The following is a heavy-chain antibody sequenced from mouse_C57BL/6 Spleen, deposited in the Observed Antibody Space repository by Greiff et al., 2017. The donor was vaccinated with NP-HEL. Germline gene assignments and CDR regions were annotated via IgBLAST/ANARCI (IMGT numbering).Heavy chain of an antibody. D-gene: IGHD1-1*01. CDR1: GYTFTSYW. Sequence: QVQLQQPGAELVRPGSSVKLSCKASGYTFTSYWMHWVKQRPIQGLEWIGNIDPSDSETHYNQKFKDKATLTVDKSSSTAYMQLSSLTSEDSAVYYCARRNTTVRYFDDWGTGTTVTVSS. CDR3: ARRNTTVRYFDD. CDR2: IDPSDSET. J-gene: IGHJ1*03. V-gene: IGHV1-52*01.